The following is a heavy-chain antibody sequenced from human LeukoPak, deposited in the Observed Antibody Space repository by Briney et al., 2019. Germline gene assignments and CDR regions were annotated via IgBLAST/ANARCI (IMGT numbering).Heavy chain of an antibody. D-gene: IGHD1-26*01. CDR3: AKDREYSGSYRPGPTRYYYGMDV. J-gene: IGHJ6*02. CDR1: GYTFTSYY. Sequence: GASVKVSCKASGYTFTSYYMHWVRQAPGQGLEWMGIINPSGGSTSYAQKFQGRVTMTRDTSTSTVYMELSSLRSEDTAVYYCAKDREYSGSYRPGPTRYYYGMDVWGQGTTVTVS. V-gene: IGHV1-46*01. CDR2: INPSGGST.